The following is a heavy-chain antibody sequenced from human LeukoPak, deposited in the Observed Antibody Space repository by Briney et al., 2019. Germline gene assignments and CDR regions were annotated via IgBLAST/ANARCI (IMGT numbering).Heavy chain of an antibody. Sequence: GGSLRLSCVASGFTVSSFYMTWVRQAPGRGLEWVSVIYSDGSTYYADSVKGRFTISRDNSKNTLYLQMNSLRAEDTAVYYCARPEGPYYDFWSGPPSPYYGMDVWGQGTTVTVSS. J-gene: IGHJ6*02. V-gene: IGHV3-53*01. CDR3: ARPEGPYYDFWSGPPSPYYGMDV. CDR1: GFTVSSFY. CDR2: IYSDGST. D-gene: IGHD3-3*01.